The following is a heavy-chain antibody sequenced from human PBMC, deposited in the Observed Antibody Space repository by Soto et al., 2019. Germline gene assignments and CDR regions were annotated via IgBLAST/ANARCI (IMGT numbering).Heavy chain of an antibody. D-gene: IGHD2-15*01. V-gene: IGHV4-30-4*01. J-gene: IGHJ4*02. CDR3: ARARPPGVVVVVAATTYYFDY. Sequence: SETLSLTCTVSGGSISSGDYYWSWIRQPPGKGLEWIGYIYYSGSTYYNPSLKSRVTISVDTSKNQFSLKLSSVTAADTAVYYCARARPPGVVVVVAATTYYFDYWGQGTLVTVSS. CDR2: IYYSGST. CDR1: GGSISSGDYY.